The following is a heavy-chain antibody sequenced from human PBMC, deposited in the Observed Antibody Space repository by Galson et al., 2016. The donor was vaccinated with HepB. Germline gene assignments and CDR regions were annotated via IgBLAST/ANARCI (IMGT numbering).Heavy chain of an antibody. CDR2: IYHSGTT. CDR3: ARELRGTTVITPILYFDH. D-gene: IGHD4-23*01. CDR1: GYSVKDGYS. Sequence: TLSLTCNVSGYSVKDGYSWGWIRQHPGKGLEWMGNIYHSGTTYYNPSLSSRITVSVNTSKNQFSLKLTSVTAADTALYFCARELRGTTVITPILYFDHWGQGILVTVSS. J-gene: IGHJ4*02. V-gene: IGHV4-38-2*02.